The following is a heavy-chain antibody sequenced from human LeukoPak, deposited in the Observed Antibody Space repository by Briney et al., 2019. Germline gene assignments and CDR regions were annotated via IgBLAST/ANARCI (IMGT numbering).Heavy chain of an antibody. V-gene: IGHV4-34*01. CDR3: ARYYDFFYYFDY. CDR1: GGPFSGYY. Sequence: SETLSLTCAVYGGPFSGYYWSWIRQPPGKGLEWIGEINHSGSTNYNPSLKSRVTISVDTSKNQLSLKLSSVTAADTAVYYCARYYDFFYYFDYWGRGTLVTASS. CDR2: INHSGST. J-gene: IGHJ4*02. D-gene: IGHD3-3*01.